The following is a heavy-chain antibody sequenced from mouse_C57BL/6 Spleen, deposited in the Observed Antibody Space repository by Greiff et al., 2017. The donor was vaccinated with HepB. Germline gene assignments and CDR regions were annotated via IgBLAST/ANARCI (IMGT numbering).Heavy chain of an antibody. V-gene: IGHV1-22*01. Sequence: EVQLQQSGPELVKPGASVKMSCKASGYTFTDYNMHWVKQSHGKSLEWIGYINPNNGGTSYNQKFKGKATLTVNKSYSTAYMELRSLTSEDSAVYDCARGDYYGRGWYFDVWGTGTTVTVSS. J-gene: IGHJ1*03. D-gene: IGHD1-1*01. CDR1: GYTFTDYN. CDR2: INPNNGGT. CDR3: ARGDYYGRGWYFDV.